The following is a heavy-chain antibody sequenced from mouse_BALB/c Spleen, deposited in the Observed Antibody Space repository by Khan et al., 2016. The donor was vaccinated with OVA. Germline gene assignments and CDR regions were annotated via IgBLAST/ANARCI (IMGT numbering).Heavy chain of an antibody. CDR3: ARHLGYCGHNPYFDY. D-gene: IGHD1-1*01. Sequence: EVELVESGGGLVRPGGSLKLSCAASGFSFSSYSMSWVSQTPEKRLECVSTISSGGTYTYSPDSVTGRFTISRDNAQNTLYLQMTSLKSEDTAMYYCARHLGYCGHNPYFDYWGQGTTLTVSS. V-gene: IGHV5-6-4*01. J-gene: IGHJ2*01. CDR1: GFSFSSYS. CDR2: ISSGGTYT.